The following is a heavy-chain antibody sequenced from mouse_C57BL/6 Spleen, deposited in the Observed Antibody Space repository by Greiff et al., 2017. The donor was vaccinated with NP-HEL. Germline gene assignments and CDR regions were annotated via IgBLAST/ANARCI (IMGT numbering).Heavy chain of an antibody. CDR1: GYTFTSYW. Sequence: QVQLQQPGAELVKPGASVKMSCKASGYTFTSYWITWVKQRPGQGLEWIGDIYPGSGSTNYNEKFKSKATLTVDTSSSTAYMQLSSLTSEDSAVYYCARRGSNAVYAMDYWGQGTSVTVSS. D-gene: IGHD1-1*01. J-gene: IGHJ4*01. V-gene: IGHV1-55*01. CDR2: IYPGSGST. CDR3: ARRGSNAVYAMDY.